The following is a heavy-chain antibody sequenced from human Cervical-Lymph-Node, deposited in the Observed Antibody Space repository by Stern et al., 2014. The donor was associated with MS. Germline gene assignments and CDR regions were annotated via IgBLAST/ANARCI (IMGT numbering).Heavy chain of an antibody. D-gene: IGHD5-24*01. V-gene: IGHV3-33*01. CDR3: ARGHIPYAYNYLFDY. CDR2: VWYDGSTA. CDR1: GFTFRSYG. Sequence: QMQLVQYGGGVVQPGTSLRLSCAASGFTFRSYGMHWVRQAPGKGLEWVALVWYDGSTAYYRNSVKGRFTISRDNSNNTLFLQMNSLTAEDTAVYYCARGHIPYAYNYLFDYWGQGTLVTVSS. J-gene: IGHJ4*02.